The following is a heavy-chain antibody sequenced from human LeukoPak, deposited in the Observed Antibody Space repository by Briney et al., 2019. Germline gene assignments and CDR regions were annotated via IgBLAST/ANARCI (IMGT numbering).Heavy chain of an antibody. J-gene: IGHJ4*02. D-gene: IGHD6-13*01. Sequence: SVKVSCKASGGTFSGYAISWVRQAPGQGLEWMGGIIPIFGTANYAQKFQGRVTITADESTSTAYMELSSLRSEDAAVYYCARGEGYSSSSEVRYWGQGTLVTVSS. CDR3: ARGEGYSSSSEVRY. CDR2: IIPIFGTA. CDR1: GGTFSGYA. V-gene: IGHV1-69*13.